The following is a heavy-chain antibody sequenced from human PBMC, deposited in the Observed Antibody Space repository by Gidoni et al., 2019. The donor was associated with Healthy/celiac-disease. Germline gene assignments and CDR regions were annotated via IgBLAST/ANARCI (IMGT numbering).Heavy chain of an antibody. Sequence: EVQLVESGGGLVKPGGALRRSCAASGVTCSSDSMNWVRPAPGKGLEWFSSISSSSSYLSYADSVKGRFTISTDNAKSSLYLQMNSLSADDSALSYCARNPGVTDLLPPFFYDYWGQGTLVTVSS. CDR3: ARNPGVTDLLPPFFYDY. CDR2: ISSSSSYL. J-gene: IGHJ4*02. D-gene: IGHD2-15*01. CDR1: GVTCSSDS. V-gene: IGHV3-21*04.